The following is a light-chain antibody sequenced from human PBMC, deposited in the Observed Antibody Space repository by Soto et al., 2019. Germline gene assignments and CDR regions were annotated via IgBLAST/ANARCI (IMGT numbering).Light chain of an antibody. V-gene: IGLV1-51*01. CDR3: GTWDSSLSAGQV. CDR2: DNN. CDR1: SSNIGNNY. Sequence: QSVLTQPPSVSVAPGQKVTISCSGSSSNIGNNYVSWYQQLPGTAPKLLIYDNNKRPSGIPDRFSGSKSGTSATLGITGLQTGDEADYYCGTWDSSLSAGQVFGGGTKLTVL. J-gene: IGLJ3*02.